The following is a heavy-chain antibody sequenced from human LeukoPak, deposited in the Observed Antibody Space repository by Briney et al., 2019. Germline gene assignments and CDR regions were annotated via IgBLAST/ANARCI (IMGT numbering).Heavy chain of an antibody. CDR2: INEDGRHK. D-gene: IGHD2-15*01. Sequence: PGGSLRLSCTASGFSFTTYWMAWVRQAPGKGLEWVANINEDGRHKNYLDSVKGRFTISRDNTKNSVYLQMNSLRAEDTAVYYCARDPIYCSGGSCYSGFDYWGQGTLVTVSS. V-gene: IGHV3-7*01. J-gene: IGHJ4*02. CDR1: GFSFTTYW. CDR3: ARDPIYCSGGSCYSGFDY.